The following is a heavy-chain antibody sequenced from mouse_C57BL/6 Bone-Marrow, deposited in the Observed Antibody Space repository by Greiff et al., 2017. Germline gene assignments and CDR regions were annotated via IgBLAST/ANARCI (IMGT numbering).Heavy chain of an antibody. D-gene: IGHD2-2*01. J-gene: IGHJ1*03. CDR2: ISDGGSYT. CDR1: GFTFSSYA. CDR3: ARDYGYHWYFDV. Sequence: EVQGVESGGGLVKPGGSLKLSCAASGFTFSSYAMSWVRQTPEKRLERVATISDGGSYTYYPDNVKGRFTISRDNAKNNLYLQMSHLKSEDTAMYYCARDYGYHWYFDVWGTGTTVTVSS. V-gene: IGHV5-4*01.